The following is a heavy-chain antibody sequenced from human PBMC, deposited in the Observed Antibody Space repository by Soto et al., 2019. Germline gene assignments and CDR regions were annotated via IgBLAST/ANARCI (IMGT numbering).Heavy chain of an antibody. Sequence: SETLSLTCTVSGGSVSSGSYYWSWIRQPPGKGLEWIGYIYYSGSTNYNPSLKSRVTISVDTSKNQFSLKLSSVTAADTALYYCASSRFYDFWSGYQNWFDPWGQGTLVTVSS. V-gene: IGHV4-61*01. D-gene: IGHD3-3*01. CDR1: GGSVSSGSYY. J-gene: IGHJ5*02. CDR2: IYYSGST. CDR3: ASSRFYDFWSGYQNWFDP.